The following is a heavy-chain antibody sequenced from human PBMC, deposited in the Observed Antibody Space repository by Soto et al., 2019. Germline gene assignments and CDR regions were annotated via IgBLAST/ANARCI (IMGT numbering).Heavy chain of an antibody. D-gene: IGHD4-17*01. Sequence: SETLSLTCTVSGGSISNTYWSWIRQPPGKGLEWIGYMYHRGSTNYNPSLKSRVTISVDTSKNQIPLKLTSVTAADTAVYYCARDDGGFDYWGQGTLVTVSS. CDR1: GGSISNTY. J-gene: IGHJ4*02. CDR3: ARDDGGFDY. CDR2: MYHRGST. V-gene: IGHV4-59*01.